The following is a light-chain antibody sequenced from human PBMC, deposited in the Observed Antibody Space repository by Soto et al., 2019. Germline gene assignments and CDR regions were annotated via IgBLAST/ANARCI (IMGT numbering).Light chain of an antibody. Sequence: EIVLTQAPGSLAFVPGGKATLSCRARQDFDSNFFAWYQKRPGQAPRLLIYGASKRATGIPDRFSGSGSGTDFTLTISRLEPEDFAVYYCQQYMSSVTFGQGTKVEIK. CDR3: QQYMSSVT. V-gene: IGKV3-20*01. J-gene: IGKJ1*01. CDR2: GAS. CDR1: QDFDSNF.